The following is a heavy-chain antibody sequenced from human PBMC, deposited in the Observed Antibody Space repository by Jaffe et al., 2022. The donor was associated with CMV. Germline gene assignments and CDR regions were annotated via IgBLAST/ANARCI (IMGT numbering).Heavy chain of an antibody. J-gene: IGHJ3*02. Sequence: QVQLQQWGAGVLKPSEALSLTCAVYGGSFNDYFWSWIRQPPGKGLEWIGKINHSGRTIYNPSLKSRVTISVDESRNQVSLKVPSVTAADTAVYYCAKPSRTSSSDAFDIWGQGTMVTVSS. CDR3: AKPSRTSSSDAFDI. CDR2: INHSGRT. D-gene: IGHD2-2*01. V-gene: IGHV4-34*01. CDR1: GGSFNDYF.